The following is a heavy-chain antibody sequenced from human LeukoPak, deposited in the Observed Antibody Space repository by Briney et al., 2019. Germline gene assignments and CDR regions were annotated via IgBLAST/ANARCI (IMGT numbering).Heavy chain of an antibody. Sequence: GGSLRLSCAASGFAFSNYAMSWVRQAPGKGLEWVSSLSGGGDSRYYADSVMGRFTISRDNSKNTLYLQMNSLRAEDTAVYYCAKDSGSDVWGKGTTVTVSS. CDR3: AKDSGSDV. CDR2: LSGGGDSR. J-gene: IGHJ6*04. V-gene: IGHV3-23*01. CDR1: GFAFSNYA.